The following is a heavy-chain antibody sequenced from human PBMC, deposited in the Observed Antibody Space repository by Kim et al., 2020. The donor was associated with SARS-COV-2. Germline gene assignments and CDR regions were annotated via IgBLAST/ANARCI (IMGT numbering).Heavy chain of an antibody. CDR2: ISYDGSNK. CDR1: GFTFSSYG. Sequence: GGSLRLSCAASGFTFSSYGMHWVRQAPGKGLEWVAVISYDGSNKYYADSVKGRFTISRDNSKNTLYLQMNSLRAEDTAVYYCARDASMTTFFRNLYYYYGMDVWGQGTTVTVSS. D-gene: IGHD4-17*01. CDR3: ARDASMTTFFRNLYYYYGMDV. V-gene: IGHV3-33*05. J-gene: IGHJ6*02.